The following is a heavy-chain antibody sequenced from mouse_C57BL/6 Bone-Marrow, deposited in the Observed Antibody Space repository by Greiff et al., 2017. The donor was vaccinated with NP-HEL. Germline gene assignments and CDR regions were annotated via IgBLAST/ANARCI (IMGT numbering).Heavy chain of an antibody. D-gene: IGHD3-3*01. J-gene: IGHJ4*01. Sequence: EVKLMESGGGLVQPGGSLKLSCAASGFTFSDYYMYWVRQTPEKRLEWVAYISNGGGSTYYPDTVKGRFTISRDNAKNTLYLQMSRLKSEDTAMYYCARHLGYYAMDYWGQGTSVTVSS. CDR1: GFTFSDYY. CDR2: ISNGGGST. V-gene: IGHV5-12*01. CDR3: ARHLGYYAMDY.